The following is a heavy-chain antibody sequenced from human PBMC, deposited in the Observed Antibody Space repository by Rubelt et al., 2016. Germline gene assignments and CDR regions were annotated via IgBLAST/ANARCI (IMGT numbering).Heavy chain of an antibody. J-gene: IGHJ5*02. D-gene: IGHD3-22*01. V-gene: IGHV3-21*01. CDR1: GFTFSIYS. Sequence: VQMVESGGGVVQPGRSLRLSCAASGFTFSIYSVNWVRQAPGKGLEWVSSISSSSNYIYYADSVKGRFTISRDNAKNSLYLQMNSLGVEETAVYYCARGPPFDTWGQGTLVTVSS. CDR3: ARGPPFDT. CDR2: ISSSSNYI.